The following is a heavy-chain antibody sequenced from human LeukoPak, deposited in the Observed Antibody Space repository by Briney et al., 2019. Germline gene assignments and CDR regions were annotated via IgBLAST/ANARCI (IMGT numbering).Heavy chain of an antibody. J-gene: IGHJ4*02. CDR1: GFTFSTYG. D-gene: IGHD3-16*01. Sequence: GGSLRLSCATSGFTFSTYGIHWVRQAPGKGLEWVTFIRSDGRQTYYARSVRGRFTVARDASKNMLYLQMNSLRTEDTALYYCTKETVGGGSIFDYWGQGTLVTVSS. CDR2: IRSDGRQT. CDR3: TKETVGGGSIFDY. V-gene: IGHV3-30*02.